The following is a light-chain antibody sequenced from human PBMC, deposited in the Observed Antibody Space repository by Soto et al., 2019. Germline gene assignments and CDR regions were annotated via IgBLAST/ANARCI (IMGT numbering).Light chain of an antibody. Sequence: QSVLTQPASVSGSPGQSISISCTGTSSDVGGYDYVSWFQQHPGKAPKLMIYDVSYRPSGVSNRFSGSKSGNTASLTISGLQAEDEAEYYCSSYTSSSTLEVFGTGTKLTV. V-gene: IGLV2-14*01. CDR2: DVS. CDR1: SSDVGGYDY. CDR3: SSYTSSSTLEV. J-gene: IGLJ1*01.